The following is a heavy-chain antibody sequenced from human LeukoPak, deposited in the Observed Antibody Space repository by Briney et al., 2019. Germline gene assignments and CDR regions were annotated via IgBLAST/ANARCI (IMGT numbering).Heavy chain of an antibody. CDR2: IYYSGST. CDR1: GGSISSGDYY. CDR3: ARGIAYYDFWSGYYPKRFDY. D-gene: IGHD3-3*01. Sequence: PSETLSLTCTVSGGSISSGDYYWSWTRQPPGKGLEWIGYIYYSGSTYYNPSLKSRVTISVDTSKNQFSLKLSSVTAADTAVYYCARGIAYYDFWSGYYPKRFDYWGQGTLVTVSS. J-gene: IGHJ4*02. V-gene: IGHV4-30-4*02.